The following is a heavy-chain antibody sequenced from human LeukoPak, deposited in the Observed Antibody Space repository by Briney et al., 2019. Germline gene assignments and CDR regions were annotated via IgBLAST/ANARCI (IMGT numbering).Heavy chain of an antibody. D-gene: IGHD3-22*01. CDR1: GDSVSSNSAA. J-gene: IGHJ6*03. V-gene: IGHV6-1*01. Sequence: SQTLSLTCAISGDSVSSNSAAWNWIRQSPSRGLEWLGRTYYRSKWYNDYAVSVKSRITINPDTSKNQFSLQLNSVTPEDTAVYYCARDYYDSSGRGVDYYYYYMDVWGKGTTVTVSS. CDR2: TYYRSKWYN. CDR3: ARDYYDSSGRGVDYYYYYMDV.